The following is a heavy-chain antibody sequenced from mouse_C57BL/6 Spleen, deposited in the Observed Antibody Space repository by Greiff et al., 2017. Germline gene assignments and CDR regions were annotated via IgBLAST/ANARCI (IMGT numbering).Heavy chain of an antibody. CDR2: IWSGGST. CDR3: ARNGGYYDYDGEGFDY. CDR1: GFSLTSYG. D-gene: IGHD2-4*01. V-gene: IGHV2-2*01. Sequence: QVQLKESGPGLVQPSQSLSITCTVSGFSLTSYGVHWVRQSPGKGLEWLGVIWSGGSTDYNAAFISRLSISKDNSKSQVFFKMNSLQADDTAIYYCARNGGYYDYDGEGFDYWGQGTTLTVSS. J-gene: IGHJ2*01.